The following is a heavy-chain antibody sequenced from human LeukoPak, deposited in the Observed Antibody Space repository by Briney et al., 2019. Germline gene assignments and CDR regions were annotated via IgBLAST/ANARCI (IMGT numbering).Heavy chain of an antibody. CDR2: IYYSGST. CDR3: ARHSNWDPYALYFDY. CDR1: GGSISSSSYY. V-gene: IGHV4-39*01. Sequence: PSETLSLTCTVSGGSISSSSYYWGWIRQPPGKGLEWIGSIYYSGSTYYNPPLKSRVTISVDTSKNQFSLRLSSVTAADTAVYYCARHSNWDPYALYFDYWGQGTLVTVSS. J-gene: IGHJ4*02. D-gene: IGHD7-27*01.